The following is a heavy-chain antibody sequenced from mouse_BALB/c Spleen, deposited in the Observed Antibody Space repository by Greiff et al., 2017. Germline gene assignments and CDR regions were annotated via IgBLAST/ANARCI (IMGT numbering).Heavy chain of an antibody. J-gene: IGHJ4*01. CDR2: INSNGGST. CDR3: ARAQGMDY. CDR1: GFTFSSYG. V-gene: IGHV5-6-3*01. Sequence: EVQGVESGGGLVQPGGSLKLSCAASGFTFSSYGMSWVRQTPDKRLELVATINSNGGSTYYPDSVKGRFTISRDNAKNTLYLQMSSLKSEDTAMYYYARAQGMDYWGQGTSVTVSS.